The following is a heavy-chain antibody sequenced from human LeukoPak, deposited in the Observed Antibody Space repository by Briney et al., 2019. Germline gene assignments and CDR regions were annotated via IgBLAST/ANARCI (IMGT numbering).Heavy chain of an antibody. CDR1: GGSISSGDYY. D-gene: IGHD3-16*02. J-gene: IGHJ3*02. V-gene: IGHV4-30-4*01. Sequence: SETLSLTCTVSGGSISSGDYYWSWIRQPPGKGLEWIGYIYYSGSTYYNPSLKSRVTISVDTSKNQFSLKLSSVTAADTAVYYCARVMSQPLSISAFDIWGQGTMVTVSS. CDR2: IYYSGST. CDR3: ARVMSQPLSISAFDI.